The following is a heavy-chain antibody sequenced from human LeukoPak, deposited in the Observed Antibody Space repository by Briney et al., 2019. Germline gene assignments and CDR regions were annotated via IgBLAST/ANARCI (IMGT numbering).Heavy chain of an antibody. V-gene: IGHV3-15*01. D-gene: IGHD3-16*01. CDR2: IKSKTAGETT. J-gene: IGHJ4*02. CDR1: GFIFSNAW. Sequence: GGSLRLSCAASGFIFSNAWMTWVRQAPGKGLEWVGRIKSKTAGETTDYAAPVKGRFTISRDDSKTTLHLQMNSLSTEDTAVYYCTTIWGINVGYYVLDYWGQGTLVTVSS. CDR3: TTIWGINVGYYVLDY.